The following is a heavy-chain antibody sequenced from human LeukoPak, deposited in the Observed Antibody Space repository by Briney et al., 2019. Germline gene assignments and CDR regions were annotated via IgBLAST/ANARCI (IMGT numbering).Heavy chain of an antibody. CDR3: ATDRAPKRGGTTSSYFDY. Sequence: VASVKVSCKVSGYTLTELSMHWVRQAPGKGLEWMGGFDPEDGETIYAQKFQGRVTMTEDTSTDTAYMELSSLRSEDTAVYYCATDRAPKRGGTTSSYFDYWGQGTLVTVSS. CDR1: GYTLTELS. V-gene: IGHV1-24*01. CDR2: FDPEDGET. J-gene: IGHJ4*02. D-gene: IGHD4-11*01.